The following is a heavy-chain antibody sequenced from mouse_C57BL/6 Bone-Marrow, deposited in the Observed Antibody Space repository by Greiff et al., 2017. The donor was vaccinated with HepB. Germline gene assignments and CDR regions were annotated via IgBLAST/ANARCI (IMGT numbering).Heavy chain of an antibody. V-gene: IGHV1-42*01. J-gene: IGHJ3*01. CDR1: GYSFTGYY. CDR3: ARYAVVGRFAY. CDR2: INPSTGGT. Sequence: EVQLQQSGPELVKPGASVKISCKASGYSFTGYYMNWVKQSPEKSLEWIGEINPSTGGTTYNQKFKAKATLTVDKSSSTAYMQLKSLTSEDSAVYYCARYAVVGRFAYWGQGTLVTVSA. D-gene: IGHD1-1*01.